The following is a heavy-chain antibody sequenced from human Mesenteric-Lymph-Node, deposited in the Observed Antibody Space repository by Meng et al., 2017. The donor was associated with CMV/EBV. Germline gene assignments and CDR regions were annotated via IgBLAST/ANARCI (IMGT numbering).Heavy chain of an antibody. V-gene: IGHV1-8*01. CDR2: MNPNSGNT. J-gene: IGHJ4*02. Sequence: SVTVSCKASRYTFTSYDFHWVRQAPGQGLEWVGWMNPNSGNTGYARKFQGRVTMTRDTSISTAYMELSSLRSEDTAVYYCARKGASDYWGQGTLVTVSS. CDR3: ARKGASDY. CDR1: RYTFTSYD. D-gene: IGHD4/OR15-4a*01.